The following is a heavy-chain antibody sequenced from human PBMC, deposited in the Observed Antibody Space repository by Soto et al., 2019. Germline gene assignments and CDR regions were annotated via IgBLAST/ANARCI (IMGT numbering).Heavy chain of an antibody. J-gene: IGHJ4*02. CDR2: IDTDGSTT. V-gene: IGHV3-74*01. CDR1: GFTFSNYW. Sequence: LSCATSGFTFSNYWMHWVRQVPGRGLVWVSRIDTDGSTTSYADFAKGRFTISRDNAKSTLSLQMNSLRAEDTAIYYCACSRRPARLGPKGAIDYWGQGTLVTVSS. CDR3: ACSRRPARLGPKGAIDY. D-gene: IGHD2-15*01.